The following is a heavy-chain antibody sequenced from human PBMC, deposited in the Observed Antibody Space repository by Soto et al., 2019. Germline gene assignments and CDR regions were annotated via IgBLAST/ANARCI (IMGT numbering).Heavy chain of an antibody. Sequence: SQTLSLTCAISGDSVSSNSAAWNWIRQSPSRGLEWLGRTYYRSKWYNDYAVSVKSRITINPDTSKNQFSLQLNSVTPEDTAVYYCAREGDTMVRGVITYYFDYWGQGTPVTVSS. V-gene: IGHV6-1*01. J-gene: IGHJ4*02. CDR2: TYYRSKWYN. CDR1: GDSVSSNSAA. CDR3: AREGDTMVRGVITYYFDY. D-gene: IGHD3-10*01.